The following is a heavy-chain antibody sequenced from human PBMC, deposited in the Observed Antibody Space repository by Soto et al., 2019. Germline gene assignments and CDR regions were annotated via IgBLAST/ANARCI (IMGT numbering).Heavy chain of an antibody. V-gene: IGHV3-30*18. CDR1: GFTFSSYG. D-gene: IGHD3-10*01. CDR2: ISYDGSNK. J-gene: IGHJ4*02. Sequence: QVQLVESGGGVVQPGRSLRLSCAASGFTFSSYGMHWVRQAPGKGLEWVAVISYDGSNKYYADSVKGRFTISRDNSKNPRYLQMHSLRAEDTDVYYCAKGRGGSHFDYWGQGTLVTVSS. CDR3: AKGRGGSHFDY.